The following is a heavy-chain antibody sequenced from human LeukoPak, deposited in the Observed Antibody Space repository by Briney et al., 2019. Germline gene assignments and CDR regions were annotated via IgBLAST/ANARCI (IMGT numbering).Heavy chain of an antibody. J-gene: IGHJ6*02. V-gene: IGHV4-34*01. CDR3: ARAGRFPRLGMDV. CDR1: GGSLSDYC. D-gene: IGHD3-3*01. Sequence: PSETLSLTCAVYGGSLSDYCWNWIRQPPGKGLEWIGEINHSGSTNYNPSLKGRVTISVDTSKNQFSLRLFSVTAADTAVYYCARAGRFPRLGMDVWGHRTTVTVSS. CDR2: INHSGST.